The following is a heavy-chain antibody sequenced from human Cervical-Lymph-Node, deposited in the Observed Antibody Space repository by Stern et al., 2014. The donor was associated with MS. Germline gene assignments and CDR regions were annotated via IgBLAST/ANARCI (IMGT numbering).Heavy chain of an antibody. J-gene: IGHJ4*02. Sequence: VQLVESGGEVKKPGASMKVSCKASGYTFTSYGISWVRQAPGQGLEWMGWISADNGNTYYAQNLQGRVTMTTDTSTSTAYMELRSLRSDDTAVYYCARGTLQGDFPDDYWGQGTLFTVSS. V-gene: IGHV1-18*01. D-gene: IGHD3-16*01. CDR3: ARGTLQGDFPDDY. CDR1: GYTFTSYG. CDR2: ISADNGNT.